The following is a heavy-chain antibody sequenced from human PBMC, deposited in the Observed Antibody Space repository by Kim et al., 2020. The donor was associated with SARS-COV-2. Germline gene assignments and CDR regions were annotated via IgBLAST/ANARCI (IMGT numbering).Heavy chain of an antibody. CDR2: INPSGGST. Sequence: ASVKVSCKASGYTFTSYYMHWVRQAPGQGLEWMGIINPSGGSTSYAQKFQGRVTMTRDTSTSTVYMELSSLRSEDTAVYYCARGEYSGYDSQGLDYWGQGTLVTVSS. CDR3: ARGEYSGYDSQGLDY. D-gene: IGHD5-12*01. V-gene: IGHV1-46*01. J-gene: IGHJ4*02. CDR1: GYTFTSYY.